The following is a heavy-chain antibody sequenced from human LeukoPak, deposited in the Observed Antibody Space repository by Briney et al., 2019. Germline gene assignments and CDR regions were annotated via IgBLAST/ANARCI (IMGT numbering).Heavy chain of an antibody. V-gene: IGHV4-59*01. J-gene: IGHJ4*02. CDR3: ARGGTDHFDY. CDR1: GGSISSYY. CDR2: IYYSGST. Sequence: SETLSLTCTVSGGSISSYYWSWIRQPPGKGLEWIGYIYYSGSTNYNPSLKSRVTISVDTSKNQFSLELSSVTAADTAVYYCARGGTDHFDYWGQGTLVTVSS. D-gene: IGHD1-1*01.